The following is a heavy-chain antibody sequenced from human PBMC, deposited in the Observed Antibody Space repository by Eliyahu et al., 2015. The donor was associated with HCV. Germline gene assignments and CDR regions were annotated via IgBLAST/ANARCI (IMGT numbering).Heavy chain of an antibody. D-gene: IGHD6-19*01. CDR2: INPSGGTX. CDR1: GDXPINDH. Sequence: QVQLVQSGAAVEKPGASLRLSCKISGDXPINDHLHWVXQAXGQGLXWMGMINPSGGTXNYALRFQDRLTISRSTSTGTGYMELSNLKSQDTAIYYCALSGGWYQVLEFWGQGTLATVSS. J-gene: IGHJ4*02. CDR3: ALSGGWYQVLEF. V-gene: IGHV1-46*03.